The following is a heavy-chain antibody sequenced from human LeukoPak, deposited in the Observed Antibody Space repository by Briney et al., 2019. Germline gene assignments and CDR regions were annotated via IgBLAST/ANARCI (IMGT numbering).Heavy chain of an antibody. J-gene: IGHJ4*02. CDR2: ISSSSSYI. Sequence: GGSLRLSCAASGFTFSSYGMHWVRQAPGKGLEWVSSISSSSSYIYYADSVKGRFTISRDNAKNSLYLQMNSLRAEDTAVYYCARDGYGDDYGDYEPLHWGQGTLVTVSS. CDR3: ARDGYGDDYGDYEPLH. V-gene: IGHV3-21*01. CDR1: GFTFSSYG. D-gene: IGHD4-17*01.